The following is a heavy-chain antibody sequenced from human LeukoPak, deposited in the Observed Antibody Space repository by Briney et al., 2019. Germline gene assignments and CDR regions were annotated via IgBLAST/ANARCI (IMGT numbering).Heavy chain of an antibody. V-gene: IGHV1-24*01. Sequence: ASVKVSCKVSGYTLTELSMHWVRQAPGKGLGWMGGFDPEDGETIYAQEFQGRVTMTEDTSTDTAYMELSSLRSEDTAVYYCATDHCSGGSCYVFDYWGQGTLVTVSS. CDR1: GYTLTELS. CDR2: FDPEDGET. CDR3: ATDHCSGGSCYVFDY. D-gene: IGHD2-15*01. J-gene: IGHJ4*02.